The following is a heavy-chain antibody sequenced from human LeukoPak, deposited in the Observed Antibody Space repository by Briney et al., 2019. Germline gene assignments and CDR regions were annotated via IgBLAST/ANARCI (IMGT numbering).Heavy chain of an antibody. D-gene: IGHD1-26*01. Sequence: SETLSLTCTVSGGSLSSYYWSWIRQPPGKGLGWIGYIYYSGSINYNPSLKSRVTISVDTSKNQFSLKLRSVTAADTAVYYCARYSGSYSGFDYWGQGTLVTVSS. CDR1: GGSLSSYY. CDR3: ARYSGSYSGFDY. V-gene: IGHV4-59*08. J-gene: IGHJ4*02. CDR2: IYYSGSI.